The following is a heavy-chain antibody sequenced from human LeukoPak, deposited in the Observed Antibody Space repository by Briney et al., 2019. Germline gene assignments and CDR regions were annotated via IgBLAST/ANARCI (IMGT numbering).Heavy chain of an antibody. CDR2: IIPIFGTA. CDR3: ARDPHHYYGQVGQPYFDY. J-gene: IGHJ4*02. V-gene: IGHV1-69*05. Sequence: SVKVSCKASGGTFSSYAISRVRQAPGQGLEWMGRIIPIFGTANYAQKFQGRVTITTDESTSTAYMELSSLRSEDTAVYYCARDPHHYYGQVGQPYFDYWGQGTLVTVSS. CDR1: GGTFSSYA. D-gene: IGHD3-10*01.